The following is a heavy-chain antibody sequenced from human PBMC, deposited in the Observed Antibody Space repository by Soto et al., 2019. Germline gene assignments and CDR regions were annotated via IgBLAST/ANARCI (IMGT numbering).Heavy chain of an antibody. J-gene: IGHJ1*01. V-gene: IGHV1-18*04. CDR1: GYTFTSYG. Sequence: QVQLVQSGAEVKKPGASVKVSCKASGYTFTSYGISWVRQAPGQGLEWMGWISAYNGNTNYAQKLQGRVTMTTDTSTSTAYMDLRSLRSDDTAVYYCARDLRSRFESPRTFQHWGQGTLVTVSS. CDR2: ISAYNGNT. CDR3: ARDLRSRFESPRTFQH. D-gene: IGHD4-17*01.